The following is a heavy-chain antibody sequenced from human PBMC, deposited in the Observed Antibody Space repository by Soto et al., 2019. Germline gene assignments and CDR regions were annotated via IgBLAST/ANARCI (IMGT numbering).Heavy chain of an antibody. CDR3: ARPSIVLMVYGGAFDI. V-gene: IGHV3-30-3*01. CDR2: ISYDGSNK. CDR1: GFTFSSYA. D-gene: IGHD2-8*01. Sequence: GGSLRLSCAASGFTFSSYAMHWVRQAPGKGLEWVAVISYDGSNKYYADSVKGRFTISRDNSKNTLYLQMNSLRAEDTAVYYCARPSIVLMVYGGAFDIWGQGTMVTVSS. J-gene: IGHJ3*02.